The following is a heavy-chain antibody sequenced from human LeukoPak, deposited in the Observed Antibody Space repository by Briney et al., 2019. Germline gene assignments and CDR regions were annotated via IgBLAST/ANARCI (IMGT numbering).Heavy chain of an antibody. CDR1: GFTFSSYA. CDR2: ISGSGGST. J-gene: IGHJ4*02. CDR3: AKVDIVVVPAAIGLDY. Sequence: GGSLRLSCAASGFTFSSYAMSWVRQAPGKGLEWVSAISGSGGSTYYADSVKGRFTISGDNSKNTLYLQMNSLRAEDTAVYYCAKVDIVVVPAAIGLDYWGQGTLVTVSS. V-gene: IGHV3-23*01. D-gene: IGHD2-2*01.